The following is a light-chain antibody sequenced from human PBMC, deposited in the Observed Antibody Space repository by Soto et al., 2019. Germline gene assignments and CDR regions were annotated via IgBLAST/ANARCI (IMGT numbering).Light chain of an antibody. J-gene: IGLJ1*01. Sequence: QSVLTQPASVSGSPGQSITISCTGTSSDVGNYDYVSWYQHHPGRPPKLMIYDVIHRPSGVSNRFSGSKSGNTASLTISGLQADDEADYFCCSYTRSTTLVFGTGTKVTVL. V-gene: IGLV2-14*03. CDR1: SSDVGNYDY. CDR2: DVI. CDR3: CSYTRSTTLV.